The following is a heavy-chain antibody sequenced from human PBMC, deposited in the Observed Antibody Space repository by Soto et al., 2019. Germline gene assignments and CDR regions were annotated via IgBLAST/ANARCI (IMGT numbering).Heavy chain of an antibody. CDR3: ARAYNYGSFWYFDL. CDR1: GYSFANSG. J-gene: IGHJ2*01. CDR2: ITPYNGNT. Sequence: QLHLVQSGPEVKNPGASVKVSCKASGYSFANSGVTWVRQAPGQGLQWMGWITPYNGNTHYAQNLQGRVTMTTDTSTSTADMELWRLRSDDTAVYYCARAYNYGSFWYFDLWGRGTRVTVSS. V-gene: IGHV1-18*04. D-gene: IGHD1-1*01.